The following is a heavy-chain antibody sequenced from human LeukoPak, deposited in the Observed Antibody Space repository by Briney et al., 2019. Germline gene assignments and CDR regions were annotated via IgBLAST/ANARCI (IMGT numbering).Heavy chain of an antibody. V-gene: IGHV3-23*01. CDR2: ISGSGGST. Sequence: LPGGSLRLSCAASGFTFSSYAMSWVRQALGKGLEWVSAISGSGGSTYYADSVKGRFTISRDNSKNTLYLQMNSLRAEDTAVYYCTQGSVTPDYWGQGTLVTVSS. D-gene: IGHD4-11*01. CDR1: GFTFSSYA. CDR3: TQGSVTPDY. J-gene: IGHJ4*02.